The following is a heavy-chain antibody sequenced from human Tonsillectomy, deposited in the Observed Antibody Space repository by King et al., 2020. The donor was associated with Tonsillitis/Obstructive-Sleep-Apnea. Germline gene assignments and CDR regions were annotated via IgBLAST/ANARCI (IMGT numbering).Heavy chain of an antibody. J-gene: IGHJ4*02. V-gene: IGHV4-34*01. CDR3: ARRQPYCGVDACNDLDY. CDR2: VNHRGSP. Sequence: VQLQQWGAGLLKPSETLSLTCGASGGPFSGFFWTWIRQSPGKGLEWIGEVNHRGSPNYSPSLQSRVTISVDRSKSHFSLTLTSVTAADSALYYCARRQPYCGVDACNDLDYWGQGTLVTVSS. CDR1: GGPFSGFF. D-gene: IGHD2-21*02.